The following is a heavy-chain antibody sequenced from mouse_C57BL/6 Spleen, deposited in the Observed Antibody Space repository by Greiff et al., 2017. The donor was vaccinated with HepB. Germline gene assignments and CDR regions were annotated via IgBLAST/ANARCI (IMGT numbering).Heavy chain of an antibody. CDR2: ISYDGSN. CDR1: GYSITSGYY. D-gene: IGHD2-13*01. CDR3: ARGDRLDY. V-gene: IGHV3-6*01. Sequence: EVQLQQSGPGLVKPSQSLSLTCSVTGYSITSGYYWNWIRQFPGNKLEWMGYISYDGSNNYNPSLKNRISITRDTSKNQFFLKLNSVTTEDTATYYCARGDRLDYWGQGTTLTVSS. J-gene: IGHJ2*01.